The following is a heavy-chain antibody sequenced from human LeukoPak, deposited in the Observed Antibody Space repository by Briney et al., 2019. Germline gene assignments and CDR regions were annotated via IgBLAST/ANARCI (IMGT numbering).Heavy chain of an antibody. J-gene: IGHJ4*02. CDR1: GFTFSSYS. D-gene: IGHD1-26*01. Sequence: KTGGSLRLSCAASGFTFSSYSMNWVRQAPGKGLEWVSSISSSSSYIYYADSVKGRFTISRDNAKNSLYLQMNSLRAEDTAVYYCATSGSYRYYFDYWGQGTLVTVSS. V-gene: IGHV3-21*01. CDR3: ATSGSYRYYFDY. CDR2: ISSSSSYI.